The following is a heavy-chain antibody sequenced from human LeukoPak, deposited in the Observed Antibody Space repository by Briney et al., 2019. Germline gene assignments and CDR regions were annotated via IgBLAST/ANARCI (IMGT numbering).Heavy chain of an antibody. Sequence: SETLSLTRTVSGGSISSYHWSWIRQPPGKGLEWIGHIYYTGSTNYNPSLKSRVTISLDTSKNQFSLKLSSVTAADTAVYYCTRSLGVGNHGGLDVWGQGTTVTVSS. J-gene: IGHJ6*02. CDR3: TRSLGVGNHGGLDV. CDR2: IYYTGST. D-gene: IGHD3-3*01. CDR1: GGSISSYH. V-gene: IGHV4-59*01.